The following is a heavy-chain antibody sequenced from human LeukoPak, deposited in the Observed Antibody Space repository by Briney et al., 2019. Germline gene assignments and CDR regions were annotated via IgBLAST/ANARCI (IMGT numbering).Heavy chain of an antibody. J-gene: IGHJ4*02. CDR3: ARALSQGAGAAVPSAPIDY. CDR2: ISWNSVSI. V-gene: IGHV3-9*01. Sequence: GGSLRLSCAASGFTLDDYVMRWVRQAPGRGLEWVSGISWNSVSIGYADSVKGRFTISRDNSRSTLYLQMNSLRVEDTGVYYCARALSQGAGAAVPSAPIDYWGQGTLVTVSS. D-gene: IGHD2-2*01. CDR1: GFTLDDYV.